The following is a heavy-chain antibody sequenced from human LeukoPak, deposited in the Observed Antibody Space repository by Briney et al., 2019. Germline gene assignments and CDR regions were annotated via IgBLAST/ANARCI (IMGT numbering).Heavy chain of an antibody. CDR1: GGSISSGDYY. D-gene: IGHD3-22*01. J-gene: IGHJ5*02. CDR2: MYYSGST. Sequence: PSETLSLTCTVSGGSISSGDYYWSWIRQPPGKGLEWIAYMYYSGSTYYNPSLKSRVTMSAGTSKNQLSLKLSSVTAADTAVYYCARPYYYDSRIDPWGQGILVTVSS. CDR3: ARPYYYDSRIDP. V-gene: IGHV4-30-4*01.